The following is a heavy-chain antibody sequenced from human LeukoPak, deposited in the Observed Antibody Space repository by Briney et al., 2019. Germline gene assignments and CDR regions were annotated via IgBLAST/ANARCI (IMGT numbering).Heavy chain of an antibody. V-gene: IGHV4-59*12. CDR3: AREHLPAAIIDNWFDP. Sequence: SETLSLTCTVSGGSISSYYWSWIRQPPGKGLEWIGYIYYSGSTNYNPSLKSRVTMSVDTSKNQFSLKLSSVTAADTAVYYCAREHLPAAIIDNWFDPWGQGTLVTVSS. CDR1: GGSISSYY. J-gene: IGHJ5*02. D-gene: IGHD2-2*01. CDR2: IYYSGST.